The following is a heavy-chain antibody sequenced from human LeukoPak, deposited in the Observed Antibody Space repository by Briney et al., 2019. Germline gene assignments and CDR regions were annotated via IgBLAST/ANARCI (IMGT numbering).Heavy chain of an antibody. Sequence: GGSLRLSCAASGFTVSSNYMSWVRQAPGKGLEWGSVIYSGGSTYYADSVKGRFTISRDNSKRTLYVQMNSLRAEDTDVYYCARDKPKNMVRGLIMRRESRYYFDYWGQGTLVTVSS. CDR2: IYSGGST. CDR1: GFTVSSNY. CDR3: ARDKPKNMVRGLIMRRESRYYFDY. V-gene: IGHV3-53*01. J-gene: IGHJ4*02. D-gene: IGHD3-10*01.